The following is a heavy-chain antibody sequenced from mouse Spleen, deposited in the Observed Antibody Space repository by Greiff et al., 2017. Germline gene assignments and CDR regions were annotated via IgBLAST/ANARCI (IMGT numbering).Heavy chain of an antibody. J-gene: IGHJ4*01. V-gene: IGHV5-6-3*01. CDR1: GFTFSSYG. CDR2: IDSNGGST. D-gene: IGHD1-1*01. Sequence: EVKLMESGGGLVQPGGSLKLSCAASGFTFSSYGMSWVRQTPDKRLELVATIDSNGGSTYYPDSVKGRFTISRDNAKNTLYLQMSSLKSEDTAMYYCARGDLLLRLYAMDYWGQGTSVTVSS. CDR3: ARGDLLLRLYAMDY.